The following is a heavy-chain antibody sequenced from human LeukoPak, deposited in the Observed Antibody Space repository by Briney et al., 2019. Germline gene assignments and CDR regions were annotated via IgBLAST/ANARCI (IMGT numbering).Heavy chain of an antibody. V-gene: IGHV3-53*01. D-gene: IGHD5-18*01. J-gene: IGHJ4*02. Sequence: PGGSLRLSCAASGFTVNSNYMSWVRQAPGKGLEWVSVIYSGGSAYYADSVKGRFTISRDNSKNTLYLQMSSLGADDTAIYYCTGYGLDYWGQGTLVTVSS. CDR1: GFTVNSNY. CDR2: IYSGGSA. CDR3: TGYGLDY.